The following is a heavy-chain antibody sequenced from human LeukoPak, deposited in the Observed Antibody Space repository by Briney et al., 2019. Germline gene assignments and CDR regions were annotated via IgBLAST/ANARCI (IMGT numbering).Heavy chain of an antibody. CDR2: TSSGSSWI. CDR3: AKDEGYFSYFFDS. V-gene: IGHV3-21*06. J-gene: IGHJ4*02. CDR1: GFTFSDYS. Sequence: PGGSLRLSCAASGFTFSDYSMNWVRQTPGKGLEWVASTSSGSSWIYYADSVRGRFTISRDNAKNLLYLQMNSLRVEDTAIYYCAKDEGYFSYFFDSWGQGTLVTVSS. D-gene: IGHD5-18*01.